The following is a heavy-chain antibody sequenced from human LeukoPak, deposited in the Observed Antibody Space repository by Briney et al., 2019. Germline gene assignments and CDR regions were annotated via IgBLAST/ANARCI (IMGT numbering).Heavy chain of an antibody. J-gene: IGHJ4*02. V-gene: IGHV3-30-3*01. CDR3: ARGSARPVPFDY. D-gene: IGHD6-6*01. CDR1: GFTFSSYA. CDR2: ISYDGSNK. Sequence: GGSLRLSCAASGFTFSSYAMPWVRQAPGKGLEWVAVISYDGSNKYYADSVKGRFTISRDNSKNTLYLQMNSLRAEDTAVYYCARGSARPVPFDYWGQGTLVTVSS.